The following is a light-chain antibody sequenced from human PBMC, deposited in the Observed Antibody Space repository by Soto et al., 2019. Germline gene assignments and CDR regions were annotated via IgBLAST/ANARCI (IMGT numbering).Light chain of an antibody. V-gene: IGLV1-44*01. J-gene: IGLJ2*01. CDR3: ATWDDSLNGVV. CDR1: SSNIGSNT. Sequence: QSVLTQPPSASGTPGQRVTISCSGGSSNIGSNTVNWYQQLPGTAPNLLIYSNNQRPSGVPDRFSGSKSGTSASLAISGLQSEDEDEADYYCATWDDSLNGVVFGGGTKLTVL. CDR2: SNN.